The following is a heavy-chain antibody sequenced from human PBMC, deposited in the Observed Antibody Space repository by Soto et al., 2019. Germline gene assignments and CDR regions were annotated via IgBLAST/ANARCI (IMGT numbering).Heavy chain of an antibody. CDR2: VSHDGRNT. D-gene: IGHD6-19*01. CDR1: GFTFSDYA. Sequence: VQLVESGGGVVQPGRSLRLSCAASGFTFSDYAMHWVRQAPGKGLEWVAVVSHDGRNTHYADSVKGRFTISRDSSKNTVCLEMTSLRAEDTAVYYCATVGRQWLVTSDFNYWGQGALVTVSS. J-gene: IGHJ4*02. V-gene: IGHV3-30*03. CDR3: ATVGRQWLVTSDFNY.